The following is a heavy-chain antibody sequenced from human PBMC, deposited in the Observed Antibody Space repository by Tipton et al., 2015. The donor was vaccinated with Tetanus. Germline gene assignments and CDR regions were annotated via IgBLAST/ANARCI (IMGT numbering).Heavy chain of an antibody. V-gene: IGHV4-61*01. CDR3: ARIGWLQQNKPAFDI. Sequence: GLVKPSETLSLTCAVSIGSINSGRYHWDWIRQPPGKGLEWIGYVHYRGSTNYSPSLRSRVPLSVDTSKNQFSLKLSSVNAADTAVYYCARIGWLQQNKPAFDIWGQGTVVTVSS. D-gene: IGHD5-24*01. J-gene: IGHJ3*02. CDR2: VHYRGST. CDR1: IGSINSGRYH.